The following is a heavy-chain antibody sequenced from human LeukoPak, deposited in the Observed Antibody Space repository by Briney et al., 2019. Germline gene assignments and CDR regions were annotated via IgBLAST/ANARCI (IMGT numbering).Heavy chain of an antibody. CDR3: ARDSITMVRGVRKYYFDY. D-gene: IGHD3-10*01. CDR2: ISSSSSTI. Sequence: GGSLRLSCAASGFTFSSYSMNWVRQAPGKGLEWVSCISSSSSTIYYADSVKGGFTISRDNAKNSLYLQMNSLRAEDTAVYYCARDSITMVRGVRKYYFDYWGQGTLVTVSS. V-gene: IGHV3-48*01. CDR1: GFTFSSYS. J-gene: IGHJ4*02.